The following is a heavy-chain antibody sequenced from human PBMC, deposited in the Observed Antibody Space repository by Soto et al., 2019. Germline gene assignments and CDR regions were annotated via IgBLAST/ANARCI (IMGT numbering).Heavy chain of an antibody. V-gene: IGHV3-30-3*01. CDR2: ISYDGSNK. D-gene: IGHD2-21*02. CDR1: GFTFSSYA. J-gene: IGHJ4*02. Sequence: QVQLVESGGGVVQPGRSLRLSCAASGFTFSSYAMHWVRQAPGKGLEWVAVISYDGSNKYYADSVKGRFTISRDNSKNTLYLQMNSLRAEDTAVYYCARDGVVTAIRGNYFDYWGQGTLVTVSS. CDR3: ARDGVVTAIRGNYFDY.